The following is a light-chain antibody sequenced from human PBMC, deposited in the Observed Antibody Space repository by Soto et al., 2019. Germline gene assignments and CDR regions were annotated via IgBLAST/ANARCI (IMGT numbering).Light chain of an antibody. CDR2: DVV. CDR1: SSDVGGFNS. CDR3: SSYTSTMTNV. J-gene: IGLJ1*01. V-gene: IGLV2-14*03. Sequence: QSVLTQPASVSGSPGQSITISCTGTSSDVGGFNSVSWYQLRPGTAPKLILYDVVDRPSGVSYRFSGSKSGNTASLTISGLQAADEADYFCSSYTSTMTNVFGSRTKVTVL.